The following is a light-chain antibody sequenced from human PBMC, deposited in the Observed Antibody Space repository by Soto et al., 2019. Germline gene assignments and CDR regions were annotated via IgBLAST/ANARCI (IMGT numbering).Light chain of an antibody. CDR3: SSCTSSSTLVV. Sequence: QSALTQPASVSGSPGQSITISCTRTSSDVGGYNYVSWYQQHPGKAPKLMIYDVSNRPSGVSNRFSGSKSGNTASLTISGLQAEDEADYYCSSCTSSSTLVVFGGGTKLTVL. V-gene: IGLV2-14*01. CDR1: SSDVGGYNY. CDR2: DVS. J-gene: IGLJ2*01.